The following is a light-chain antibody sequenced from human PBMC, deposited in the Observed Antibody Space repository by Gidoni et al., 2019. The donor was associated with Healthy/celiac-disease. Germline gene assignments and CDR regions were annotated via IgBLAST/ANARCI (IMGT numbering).Light chain of an antibody. CDR2: KAS. Sequence: IQIPQSPSTLSASVGDRVTITCRASQSISSWLAWYQQKPGKAPKILIYKASSLESGVPSRFRGSGSGTEFTLTISSMQHDDLATYYCQQYNSYQWTFGQGTKVEIK. V-gene: IGKV1-5*03. J-gene: IGKJ1*01. CDR3: QQYNSYQWT. CDR1: QSISSW.